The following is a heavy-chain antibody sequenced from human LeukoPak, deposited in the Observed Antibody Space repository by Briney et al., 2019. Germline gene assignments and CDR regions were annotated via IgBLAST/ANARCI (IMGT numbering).Heavy chain of an antibody. CDR3: ARDLYSYGYNWYFDL. V-gene: IGHV4-4*07. D-gene: IGHD5-18*01. J-gene: IGHJ2*01. CDR2: IYTSGST. CDR1: GGSISSYY. Sequence: SETLSLTCTVSGGSISSYYWSWIRQPAGKGLEWIGRIYTSGSTNYNPSLKSRVTTSVDTSKNQFSLKLSSVTAADTAVYYCARDLYSYGYNWYFDLWGRGTLVTVSS.